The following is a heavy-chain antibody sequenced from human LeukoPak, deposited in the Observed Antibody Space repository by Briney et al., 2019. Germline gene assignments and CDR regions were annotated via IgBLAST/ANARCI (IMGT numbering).Heavy chain of an antibody. Sequence: PGGSLRLSCAASGFTFSSYAMSWVRQAPGKGLEWVSAISGSGGSTYYADSVKGRFTISRDNSKNTLYLQMNSLRAEDTAVYYCAKDQALRRYDYVWGSYRAPSAFDIWGQGTMVTVSS. J-gene: IGHJ3*02. CDR3: AKDQALRRYDYVWGSYRAPSAFDI. D-gene: IGHD3-16*02. V-gene: IGHV3-23*01. CDR2: ISGSGGST. CDR1: GFTFSSYA.